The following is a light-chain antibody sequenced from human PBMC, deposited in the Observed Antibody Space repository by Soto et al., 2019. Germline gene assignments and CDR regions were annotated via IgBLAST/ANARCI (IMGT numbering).Light chain of an antibody. CDR1: SSGVDGYNF. CDR2: EVI. V-gene: IGLV2-8*01. Sequence: QSVLAQPPSASGSPGQSVTISCTGTSSGVDGYNFVSWYQQHPGKAPKLMIYEVIKRPSGVPDRFSGSKSGNTASLTVSGLQAEDEADYYCCSYAGSNNYVFGTGTKVTVL. J-gene: IGLJ1*01. CDR3: CSYAGSNNYV.